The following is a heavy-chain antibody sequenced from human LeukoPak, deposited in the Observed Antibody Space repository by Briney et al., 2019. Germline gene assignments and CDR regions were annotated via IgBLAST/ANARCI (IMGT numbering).Heavy chain of an antibody. CDR3: ARAASHYDFWSGYLTNNDY. Sequence: GGSLRLSCAASGFTFNTYWMSWVRQAPGKGLEWVASIKEDGSNKYYVDSVKGRFTISRDNAKNSLYLQMNSLRVEDTAVYYCARAASHYDFWSGYLTNNDYWGQGTLVTVSS. D-gene: IGHD3-3*01. CDR2: IKEDGSNK. V-gene: IGHV3-7*01. J-gene: IGHJ4*02. CDR1: GFTFNTYW.